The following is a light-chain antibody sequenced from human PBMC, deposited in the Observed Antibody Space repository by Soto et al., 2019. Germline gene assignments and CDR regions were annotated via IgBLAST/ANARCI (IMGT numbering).Light chain of an antibody. J-gene: IGKJ1*01. Sequence: EIVMTQSPATLSVSPGERATLSCRASQRVSSNLAWYQQKPGQAPRLLIYGASPRATGIPARFSGSGSGTEFTLTISSLQSEDFAVYYCQQYNNWPQTFGQGTKVDIK. CDR3: QQYNNWPQT. CDR2: GAS. CDR1: QRVSSN. V-gene: IGKV3-15*01.